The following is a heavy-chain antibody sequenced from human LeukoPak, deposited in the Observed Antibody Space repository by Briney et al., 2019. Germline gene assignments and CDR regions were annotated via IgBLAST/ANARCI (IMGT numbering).Heavy chain of an antibody. CDR2: ISSNGDSA. Sequence: PGGSLRLSCEVSGFTLSNYAMHWVRQAPGKGLEYVSAISSNGDSAYYANSVKGRFTISRDNSKNTLYLQVASLRPEDMAVYYCARADSGPSFPPDYWGQGTLVTVSS. J-gene: IGHJ4*02. CDR1: GFTLSNYA. D-gene: IGHD5-12*01. V-gene: IGHV3-64*01. CDR3: ARADSGPSFPPDY.